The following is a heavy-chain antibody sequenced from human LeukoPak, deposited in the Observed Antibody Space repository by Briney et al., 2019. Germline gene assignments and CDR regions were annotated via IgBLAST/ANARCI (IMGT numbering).Heavy chain of an antibody. D-gene: IGHD2-2*01. J-gene: IGHJ4*02. V-gene: IGHV3-48*01. CDR2: ITSSSSTI. Sequence: GGSLRLSCAASGFTFSTYSMNWVRQAPGKGLEWVSYITSSSSTIYYADSVKGRFTISRDNAKNSLYLQMNSLRAEDTAVYYCARDFYGSTDYWGQGTLVTVSS. CDR1: GFTFSTYS. CDR3: ARDFYGSTDY.